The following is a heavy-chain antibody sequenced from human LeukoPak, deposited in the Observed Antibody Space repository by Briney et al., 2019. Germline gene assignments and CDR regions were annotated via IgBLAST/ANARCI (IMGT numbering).Heavy chain of an antibody. CDR2: IKPDGSEK. V-gene: IGHV3-7*04. CDR3: ARSYGDYG. J-gene: IGHJ4*02. D-gene: IGHD4-17*01. CDR1: GFTFSTYW. Sequence: GGSLRLSCAASGFTFSTYWMSWARQAPGKGLEWVANIKPDGSEKYHVDSVKGRFTISRDNAKNSLHLQMNSLRAEDTAVYYCARSYGDYGWGQGTLVTVSS.